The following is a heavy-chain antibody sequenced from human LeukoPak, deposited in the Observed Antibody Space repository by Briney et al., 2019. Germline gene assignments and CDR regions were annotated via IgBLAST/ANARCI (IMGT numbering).Heavy chain of an antibody. V-gene: IGHV5-51*01. Sequence: GESLKISCKGSGYSFTSFWIAWVRQMPGRGLEWMGIIYPSDSDTRYSPSFQGQVTISADKSISTAYLQWSSLKAPDTAMYYCARSSSGYSRYWGQGTLVTVSS. CDR3: ARSSSGYSRY. J-gene: IGHJ4*02. CDR1: GYSFTSFW. CDR2: IYPSDSDT. D-gene: IGHD3-22*01.